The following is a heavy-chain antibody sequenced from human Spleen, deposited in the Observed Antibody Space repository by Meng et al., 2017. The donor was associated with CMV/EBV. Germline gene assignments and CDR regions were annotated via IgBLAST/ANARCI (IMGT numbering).Heavy chain of an antibody. J-gene: IGHJ3*01. V-gene: IGHV3-48*03. CDR1: GFTFSSYE. CDR2: ISSGGNTI. CDR3: ARDASLVPDYGSNAVVGAFDL. D-gene: IGHD4-23*01. Sequence: GETLKISWAATGFTFSSYEMNWVRQARGKGLERVSYISSGGNTIYYADSVKGRFTISRDNAKNSLYLQMNSLRAEDTAVYYCARDASLVPDYGSNAVVGAFDLWGQGTMVTVSS.